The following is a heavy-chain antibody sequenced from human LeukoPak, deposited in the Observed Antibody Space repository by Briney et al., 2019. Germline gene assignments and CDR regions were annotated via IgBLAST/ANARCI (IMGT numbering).Heavy chain of an antibody. Sequence: PGGSLRLSCAASGFTFTNYEMNWVRQAPGKGLEWVAFISYDGSNKYYADSVKGRFTISRDNSKNTLYLQMNSLRAEDTAVYYCAKGYGSGSYSVDYWGQGTLVTVSS. CDR3: AKGYGSGSYSVDY. CDR2: ISYDGSNK. CDR1: GFTFTNYE. V-gene: IGHV3-30*18. D-gene: IGHD3-10*01. J-gene: IGHJ4*02.